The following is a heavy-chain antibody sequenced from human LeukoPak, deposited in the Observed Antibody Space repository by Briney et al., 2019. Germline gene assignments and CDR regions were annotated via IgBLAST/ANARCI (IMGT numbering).Heavy chain of an antibody. CDR1: GYSISSGYC. CDR2: IYHSGST. CDR3: AREEVSRGWFGELQGPLDY. J-gene: IGHJ4*02. D-gene: IGHD3-10*01. Sequence: SETLSLTCTVSGYSISSGYCWGWIRQPPGKGLEWIGSIYHSGSTYYNPSLKSRVTISVDTSKNQFSLKLSSVTAADTAVYYCAREEVSRGWFGELQGPLDYWGQGTLVTVSS. V-gene: IGHV4-38-2*02.